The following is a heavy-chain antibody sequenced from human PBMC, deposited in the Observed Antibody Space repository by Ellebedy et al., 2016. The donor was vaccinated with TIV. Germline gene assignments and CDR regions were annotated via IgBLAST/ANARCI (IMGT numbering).Heavy chain of an antibody. CDR2: LSSSSSTI. CDR3: ASRFLEWLS. Sequence: GESLKISCAASGFTFSSYSMNWVRPAPGKGLEWVSYLSSSSSTISYADSVKGRFTISRDNAKNSLYLQMNSVRVEDTAVYYGASRFLEWLSWGQGTLVTVSS. J-gene: IGHJ4*02. V-gene: IGHV3-48*01. D-gene: IGHD3-3*01. CDR1: GFTFSSYS.